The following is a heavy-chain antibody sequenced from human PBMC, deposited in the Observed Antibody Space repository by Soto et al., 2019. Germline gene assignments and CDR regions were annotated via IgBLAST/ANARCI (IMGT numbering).Heavy chain of an antibody. J-gene: IGHJ4*02. D-gene: IGHD3-10*01. CDR3: ARGRCFGSGSYYIGDFDQ. CDR2: TRNKDNDYST. V-gene: IGHV3-72*01. CDR1: GFTFSDHF. Sequence: PGGSLRLSCAASGFTFSDHFMDWVRQAPGKGLEWVGRTRNKDNDYSTEYAASVKGRFTISRDDSKNSLYLQMNSLKTEDTAVYYCARGRCFGSGSYYIGDFDQWGQGTLFTVSS.